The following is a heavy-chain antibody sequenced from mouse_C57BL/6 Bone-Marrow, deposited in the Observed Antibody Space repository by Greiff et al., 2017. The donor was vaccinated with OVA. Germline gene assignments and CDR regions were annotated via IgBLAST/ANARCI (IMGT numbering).Heavy chain of an antibody. Sequence: QVQLQQPGAELVKPGASVKLSCKASGYTFTSYWMHWVTQRPGQGLEWIGMIHPNSGSTNYNEKFKSKATLTVDKSSSTAYMQLSSLTSEDSAVYYCARPPYYYGSSYFDYWGQGTTLTVAS. V-gene: IGHV1-64*01. CDR1: GYTFTSYW. CDR3: ARPPYYYGSSYFDY. J-gene: IGHJ2*01. D-gene: IGHD1-1*01. CDR2: IHPNSGST.